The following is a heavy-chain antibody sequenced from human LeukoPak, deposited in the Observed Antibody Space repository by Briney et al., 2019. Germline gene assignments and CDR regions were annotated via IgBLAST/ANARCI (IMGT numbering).Heavy chain of an antibody. CDR1: GGSISSYY. Sequence: SETLSLTCTVSGGSISSYYWSWIWQPPGKGLEWIGYIYYSGSTNYNPSLKSRVTISVDTSKNQFSLKLSSVTAADTAVYYCAREVRGLNYYYYYYMDVWGKGTTVTVSS. CDR3: AREVRGLNYYYYYYMDV. V-gene: IGHV4-59*12. D-gene: IGHD5-24*01. J-gene: IGHJ6*03. CDR2: IYYSGST.